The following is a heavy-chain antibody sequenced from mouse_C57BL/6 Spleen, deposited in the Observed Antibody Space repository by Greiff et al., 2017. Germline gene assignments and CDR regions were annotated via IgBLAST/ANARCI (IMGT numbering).Heavy chain of an antibody. CDR1: RYTFTDYY. J-gene: IGHJ3*01. CDR3: ARYDDGYVLAY. V-gene: IGHV1-26*01. CDR2: INPNNGGT. D-gene: IGHD2-3*01. Sequence: EVQLQQSGPELVKLGASVKISCKAPRYTFTDYYMNWVKQSHGKSLEWIGDINPNNGGTSYNQKFKGKATLTVAKSSSTAYMELRSLTSEDSAVYYCARYDDGYVLAYWNQGTLVTVSA.